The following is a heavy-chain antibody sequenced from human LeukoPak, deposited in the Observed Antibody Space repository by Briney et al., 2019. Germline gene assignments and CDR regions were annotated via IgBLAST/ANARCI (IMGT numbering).Heavy chain of an antibody. CDR2: IYTSGST. CDR1: GGSISSGSYY. CDR3: ATSRLYYYGSGSPHVGHFDY. Sequence: SQTLSLTCTVSGGSISSGSYYWSWIRQPAGKGLEWIGRIYTSGSTNYNPSLKSRVTISVDTSKNQFSLKLSSVTAADTAMYYCATSRLYYYGSGSPHVGHFDYWGQGTLVTVSS. J-gene: IGHJ4*02. V-gene: IGHV4-61*02. D-gene: IGHD3-10*01.